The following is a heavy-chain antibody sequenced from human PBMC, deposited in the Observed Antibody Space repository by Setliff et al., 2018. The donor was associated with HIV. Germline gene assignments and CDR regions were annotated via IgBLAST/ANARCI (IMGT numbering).Heavy chain of an antibody. Sequence: SETLSLTCSVSGGSISSYYWNWIRQPAGKGLEWIGRIFSSGTTNYSPSLQSRITMSVDTSKNQFSLKLNSVTAADTAVYYCALTGHRLLRGYMDVWGKGTTVTVSS. D-gene: IGHD2-15*01. CDR2: IFSSGTT. V-gene: IGHV4-4*07. CDR1: GGSISSYY. J-gene: IGHJ6*03. CDR3: ALTGHRLLRGYMDV.